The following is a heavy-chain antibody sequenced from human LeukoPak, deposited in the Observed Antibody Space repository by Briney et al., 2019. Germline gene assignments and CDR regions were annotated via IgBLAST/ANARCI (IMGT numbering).Heavy chain of an antibody. Sequence: ASVKVSCKASGYTFTGYYMHWVRQAPGQGLEWMGWINPNSGGTNYAQKFQGRVTMTRDTSISTAYMELSRLRSDDMAVYYCARTPYHDSSGFDHFNYWGQGTLVTVSS. V-gene: IGHV1-2*02. CDR1: GYTFTGYY. D-gene: IGHD3-22*01. CDR3: ARTPYHDSSGFDHFNY. CDR2: INPNSGGT. J-gene: IGHJ4*02.